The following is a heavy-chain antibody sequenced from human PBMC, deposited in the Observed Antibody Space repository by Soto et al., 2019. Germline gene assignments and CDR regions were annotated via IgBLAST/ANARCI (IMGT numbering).Heavy chain of an antibody. CDR3: AKALNYESDLHY. J-gene: IGHJ4*02. CDR1: GFTFSSYA. CDR2: ILGSGDTT. Sequence: GGSLRLSCAASGFTFSSYAMSWVRQAPGKGLEWVSGILGSGDTTYYAESVKGRFTISRDNSKNTLYLQMNSLRAEDTAVYYCAKALNYESDLHYWGQGTLVTVSS. V-gene: IGHV3-23*01. D-gene: IGHD1-7*01.